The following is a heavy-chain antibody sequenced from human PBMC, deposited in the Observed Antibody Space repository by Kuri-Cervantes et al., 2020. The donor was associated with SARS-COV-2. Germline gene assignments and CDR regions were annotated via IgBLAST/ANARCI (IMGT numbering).Heavy chain of an antibody. CDR2: IYYSGST. Sequence: ESLKIFCTVSGGSVSSGSYYWSWIRQPPGKGLEWIGYIYYSGSTNYNPSLKSRVTISVDTSKNQFSLKLSSVTAADTAVYYCARWDSYYDILTGYYPTGYFDLWGRGTLVTVSS. CDR3: ARWDSYYDILTGYYPTGYFDL. D-gene: IGHD3-9*01. CDR1: GGSVSSGSYY. J-gene: IGHJ2*01. V-gene: IGHV4-61*01.